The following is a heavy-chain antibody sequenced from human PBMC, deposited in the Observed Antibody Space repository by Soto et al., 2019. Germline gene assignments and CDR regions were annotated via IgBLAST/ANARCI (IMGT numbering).Heavy chain of an antibody. CDR1: GGSISSYY. V-gene: IGHV4-59*01. D-gene: IGHD1-26*01. CDR2: IYYSGST. Sequence: SETLSLTCTVSGGSISSYYWSWIRQPPGKGLEWIGYIYYSGSTNYNPSLKSRVTISVDTSKNQFSLKLSSLTSEDTAVYYCARDDSGFSGSHYIDYFNYWGQGALVTVSS. J-gene: IGHJ4*02. CDR3: ARDDSGFSGSHYIDYFNY.